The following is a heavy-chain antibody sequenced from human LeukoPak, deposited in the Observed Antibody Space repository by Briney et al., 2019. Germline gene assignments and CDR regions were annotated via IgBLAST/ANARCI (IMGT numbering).Heavy chain of an antibody. Sequence: ASVKVSCKASGGTFSSYAISWVRQAPGQGLEWMGGIIPIFGTANYAQKFQGRVTITTYESTSTAYMELSSLRSEDTAVYYCARESVWFGELKGAFDPWGQGTLVTVSS. CDR2: IIPIFGTA. CDR1: GGTFSSYA. CDR3: ARESVWFGELKGAFDP. V-gene: IGHV1-69*05. J-gene: IGHJ5*02. D-gene: IGHD3-10*01.